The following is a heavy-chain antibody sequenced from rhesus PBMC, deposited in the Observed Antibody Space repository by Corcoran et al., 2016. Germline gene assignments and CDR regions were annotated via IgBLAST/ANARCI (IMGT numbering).Heavy chain of an antibody. J-gene: IGHJ6*01. CDR3: ARDYTVTGYALDS. V-gene: IGHV4S7*01. D-gene: IGHD4-23*01. CDR2: IYGSLEST. Sequence: QVQLQESGPGLVKPSETLSLTCAVSGGSISSGSGWSWIRQSPGKGLDGIGHIYGSLESTYYHPTLKSRVTISKETSKNQFSLKLSSVTAADTAVYYCARDYTVTGYALDSWGQGVVVTVSS. CDR1: GGSISSGSG.